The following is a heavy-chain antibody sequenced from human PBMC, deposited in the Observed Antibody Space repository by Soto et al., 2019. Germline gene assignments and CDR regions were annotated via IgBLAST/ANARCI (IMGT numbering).Heavy chain of an antibody. J-gene: IGHJ3*02. V-gene: IGHV1-18*01. D-gene: IGHD3-10*01. Sequence: QVPLVQSGAEVKKPGASVKVSCKASGYTFTSYGISWVRQAPGQGLEWMGWISAYNGNTNYAQKLQGRVTMTTDTSTSTAYMELRRLRSDDTAVYYCAAITMVRGVIKGHDAFDIWGQGTMVTVSS. CDR1: GYTFTSYG. CDR3: AAITMVRGVIKGHDAFDI. CDR2: ISAYNGNT.